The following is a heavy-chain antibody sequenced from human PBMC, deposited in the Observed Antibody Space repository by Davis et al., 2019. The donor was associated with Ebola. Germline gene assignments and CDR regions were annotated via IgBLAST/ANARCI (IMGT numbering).Heavy chain of an antibody. Sequence: PSETLSLTCTVSGGSISSYYWSWIRQPPGKGLEWIGYIYYSGSAFYNPSLKSRVTISIDTPNNEISLKLSSVTAADTAVYSCARHAMAFRRNEYAPHAPTCFDPWGQGTPVTVSS. J-gene: IGHJ5*02. CDR1: GGSISSYY. V-gene: IGHV4-59*08. CDR2: IYYSGSA. D-gene: IGHD3-3*02. CDR3: ARHAMAFRRNEYAPHAPTCFDP.